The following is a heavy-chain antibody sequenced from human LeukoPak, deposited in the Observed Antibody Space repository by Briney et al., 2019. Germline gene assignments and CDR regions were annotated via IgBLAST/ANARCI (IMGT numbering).Heavy chain of an antibody. CDR1: GGTFSSYA. CDR2: IIPIFGTA. D-gene: IGHD6-19*01. Sequence: ASVKVSCKASGGTFSSYAISWVRQAPGQGLEWMGGIIPIFGTANYAQKFQGRVTITTDESTSTAYMELSSLRSEDTAVYYCATGYSSGWFGFDYWGQGTLVTVSS. J-gene: IGHJ4*02. CDR3: ATGYSSGWFGFDY. V-gene: IGHV1-69*05.